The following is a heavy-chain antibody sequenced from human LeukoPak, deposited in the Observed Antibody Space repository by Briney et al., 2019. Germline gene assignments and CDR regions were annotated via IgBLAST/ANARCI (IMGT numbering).Heavy chain of an antibody. D-gene: IGHD2-2*01. Sequence: GESLKISCEGSGYSFTNYWIGWVRQMPGKGLEWMGIIYLDNSDTRYSPSFQGQVTISADKSIGTAYLQWSSLKASDTAMYYCAIGGDSSTSCYRCFNYWGQGTLVTVSS. CDR2: IYLDNSDT. V-gene: IGHV5-51*01. CDR3: AIGGDSSTSCYRCFNY. J-gene: IGHJ4*02. CDR1: GYSFTNYW.